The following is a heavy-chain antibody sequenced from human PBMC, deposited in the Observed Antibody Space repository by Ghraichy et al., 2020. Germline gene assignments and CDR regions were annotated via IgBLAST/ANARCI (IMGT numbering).Heavy chain of an antibody. Sequence: SETLSLTCTVSGGSISSYYWSWIRQPPGKGLEWIGYIYYSGSTNYNPSLKSRVTISVDTSKNQFSLKLSSVTAADTAVYYCARQADSYGYNYYYYGMDVWGQGTTVTVSS. V-gene: IGHV4-59*08. CDR2: IYYSGST. J-gene: IGHJ6*02. CDR1: GGSISSYY. CDR3: ARQADSYGYNYYYYGMDV. D-gene: IGHD5-18*01.